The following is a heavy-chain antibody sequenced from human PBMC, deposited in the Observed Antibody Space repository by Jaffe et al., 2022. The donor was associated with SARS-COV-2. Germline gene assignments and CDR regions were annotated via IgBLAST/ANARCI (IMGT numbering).Heavy chain of an antibody. V-gene: IGHV3-30-3*01. CDR3: ARWMGPYDFWSGDNNWFDP. CDR1: GFTFSSYA. Sequence: QVQLVESGGGVVQPGRSLRLSCAASGFTFSSYAMHWVRQAPGKGLEWVAVISYDGSNKYYADSVKGRFTISRDNSKNTLYLQMNSLRAEDTAVYYCARWMGPYDFWSGDNNWFDPWGQGTLVTVSS. J-gene: IGHJ5*02. D-gene: IGHD3-3*01. CDR2: ISYDGSNK.